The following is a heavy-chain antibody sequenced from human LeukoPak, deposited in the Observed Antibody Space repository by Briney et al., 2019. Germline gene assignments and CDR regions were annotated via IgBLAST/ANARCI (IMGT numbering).Heavy chain of an antibody. CDR3: ARGKTSQNIVTRKTYNWFDP. D-gene: IGHD2/OR15-2a*01. CDR1: GFTFSSYE. V-gene: IGHV3-48*03. Sequence: PGGSLRLSCAASGFTFSSYELNWVRQAPGKGLEWVSYISDTGSTIYYADSVEGRFTISRDNAKNSLYLQMKSLRAEDTAVYYCARGKTSQNIVTRKTYNWFDPWGQGTLVTVSS. J-gene: IGHJ5*02. CDR2: ISDTGSTI.